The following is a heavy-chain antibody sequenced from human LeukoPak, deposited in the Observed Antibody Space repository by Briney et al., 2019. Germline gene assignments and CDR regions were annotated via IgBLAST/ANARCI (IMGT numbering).Heavy chain of an antibody. Sequence: SETLSLTCTVSGGSISSSSYYWGWIRQPPGKGLEWIGSIYYSGSTYYNPSLKSRVTISVDTSKNQFSLKLRSVTAADTAVYYCARDRSQKEEWLLGYYYMDVWGKGTTVTVSS. J-gene: IGHJ6*03. CDR3: ARDRSQKEEWLLGYYYMDV. V-gene: IGHV4-39*07. CDR1: GGSISSSSYY. D-gene: IGHD3-3*01. CDR2: IYYSGST.